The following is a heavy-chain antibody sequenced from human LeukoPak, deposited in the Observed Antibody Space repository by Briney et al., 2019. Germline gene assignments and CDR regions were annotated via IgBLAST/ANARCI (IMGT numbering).Heavy chain of an antibody. CDR2: ISYDGSNK. CDR3: AKDARGVVVTLYYFDY. Sequence: AGGSLRLSCAASGVTFSSYGMHWVRQAPGKGLEWVAVISYDGSNKYYADSVKGRFTISRDNSKNTLYLQMNSLRAEDTAVYYCAKDARGVVVTLYYFDYWGQGTLVTVSS. J-gene: IGHJ4*02. D-gene: IGHD3-22*01. CDR1: GVTFSSYG. V-gene: IGHV3-30*18.